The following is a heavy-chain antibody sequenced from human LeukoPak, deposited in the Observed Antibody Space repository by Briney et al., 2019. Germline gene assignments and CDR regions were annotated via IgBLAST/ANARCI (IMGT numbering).Heavy chain of an antibody. Sequence: GASVKVSCKASGYTFTSYGISWVRQAPGQGLEWMGWISAYNGNTNYAQKFQGRVTITADKSTSTAYMELSSLRSEDTAVYYCARDLPGDVWGQGTTVTVSS. CDR3: ARDLPGDV. CDR2: ISAYNGNT. CDR1: GYTFTSYG. V-gene: IGHV1-18*01. J-gene: IGHJ6*02.